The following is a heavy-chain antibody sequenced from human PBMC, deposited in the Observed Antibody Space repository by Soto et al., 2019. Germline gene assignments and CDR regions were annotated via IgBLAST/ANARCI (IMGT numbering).Heavy chain of an antibody. J-gene: IGHJ4*02. CDR2: ISYDGSNK. CDR3: AKDPCSGGSCYKSY. V-gene: IGHV3-30*18. Sequence: PGGSLRLSCAASGFTFSSYGMHWVRQAPGKGLEWVAVISYDGSNKYYADSVKGRFTISRDNSKNTLYLQMNSLRAEDTAVYYCAKDPCSGGSCYKSYWGQGTLVTVSS. D-gene: IGHD2-15*01. CDR1: GFTFSSYG.